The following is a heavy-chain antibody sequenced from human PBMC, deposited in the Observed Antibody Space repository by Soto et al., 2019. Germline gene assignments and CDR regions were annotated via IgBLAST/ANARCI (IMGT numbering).Heavy chain of an antibody. D-gene: IGHD2-15*01. CDR2: IDRSGTTI. CDR3: VGDGDGGCCSSWFVP. Sequence: EVQLVESGGGLVQPGGSLRLSCAASGFTFSNYEMNWVRQAPGKGLEWISYIDRSGTTIHYADSVKGRFTISRDNAKNSMYLQMNSLRYDDTAVYYCVGDGDGGCCSSWFVPWGQGTLVTVAS. CDR1: GFTFSNYE. J-gene: IGHJ5*02. V-gene: IGHV3-48*03.